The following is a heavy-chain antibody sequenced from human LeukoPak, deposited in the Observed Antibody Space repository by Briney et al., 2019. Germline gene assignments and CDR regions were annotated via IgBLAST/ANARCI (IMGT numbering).Heavy chain of an antibody. Sequence: GGSLTLSCAASGFTFDNYGMIWVRQAPGKGRVWVSRIHWNGGRTGYAASVEGRFTISRDNAKNSLYLKMNSQRVEDTALYYCARDGGWYKRGLDHYYYYMDVWGKGTTVIVSS. CDR3: ARDGGWYKRGLDHYYYYMDV. CDR1: GFTFDNYG. D-gene: IGHD6-19*01. V-gene: IGHV3-20*04. CDR2: IHWNGGRT. J-gene: IGHJ6*03.